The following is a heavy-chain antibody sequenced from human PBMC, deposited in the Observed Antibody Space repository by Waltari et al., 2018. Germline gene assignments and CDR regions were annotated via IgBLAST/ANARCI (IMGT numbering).Heavy chain of an antibody. CDR3: AKDRRVQTGVGVAWWNNWFDP. CDR2: ISDVGGST. V-gene: IGHV3-23*04. J-gene: IGHJ5*02. Sequence: EVQLVESGGDLVQPGGSLRLSCAASGFPFSIHAMRWCCQAPGKGVEWVSMISDVGGSTYYEESGKGRFTISRDNSKDTLYLQMNTLRVEDTAIYYCAKDRRVQTGVGVAWWNNWFDPWGQGTLVTVSS. CDR1: GFPFSIHA. D-gene: IGHD6-19*01.